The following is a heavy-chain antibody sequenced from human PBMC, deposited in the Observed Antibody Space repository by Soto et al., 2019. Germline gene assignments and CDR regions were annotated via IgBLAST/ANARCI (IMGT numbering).Heavy chain of an antibody. V-gene: IGHV3-7*05. CDR2: IKQDGSEK. CDR1: GFTFSRYW. CDR3: ARGDYYDSSGSFADAFDI. D-gene: IGHD3-22*01. Sequence: LRLSCAASGFTFSRYWMSWVRQAPGKGLEWVANIKQDGSEKFYVDSVKGRFTISRDNAKNSLHLQMNSLRAEDTAVYYCARGDYYDSSGSFADAFDIWGLGTMVTVSS. J-gene: IGHJ3*02.